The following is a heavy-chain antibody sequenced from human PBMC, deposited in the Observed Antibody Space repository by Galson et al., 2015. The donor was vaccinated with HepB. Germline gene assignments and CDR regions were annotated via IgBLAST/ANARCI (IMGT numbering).Heavy chain of an antibody. CDR3: ASPLVLNGRFFPGVGPFHI. CDR1: GDSISTSLYY. J-gene: IGHJ3*02. D-gene: IGHD1-26*01. Sequence: SETLSLTCTVSGDSISTSLYYWGWIRQGPGKDLEWIGSVYYGGTTYYSPSFQSRVAMSVDTSKNQPSLTLTSVTAADTTVYYCASPLVLNGRFFPGVGPFHIWGQGTMVTVS. CDR2: VYYGGTT. V-gene: IGHV4-39*01.